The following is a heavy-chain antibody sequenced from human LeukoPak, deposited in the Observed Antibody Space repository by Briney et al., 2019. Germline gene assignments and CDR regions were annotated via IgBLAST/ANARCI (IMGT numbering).Heavy chain of an antibody. CDR3: ARVLVRGVISFDY. J-gene: IGHJ4*02. CDR2: INPNSGGT. CDR1: GYTFTGYY. V-gene: IGHV1-2*06. Sequence: ASVKVSCKASGYTFTGYYMHWVRQAPGQGLEWMGRINPNSGGTNYAQKFQGRVTMTRDTSISTAYMELSRLRSDGTAVYYCARVLVRGVISFDYWGQGTLVTVSS. D-gene: IGHD3-10*01.